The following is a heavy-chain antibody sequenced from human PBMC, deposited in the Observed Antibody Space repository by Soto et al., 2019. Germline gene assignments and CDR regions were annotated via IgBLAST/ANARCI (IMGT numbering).Heavy chain of an antibody. D-gene: IGHD3-9*01. CDR3: ARNGADFDWLFAQFDY. CDR2: ISYDGSNK. Sequence: QVQLVESGGGVVQPGRSLRLSCAASGFTFSSYAMHWVRQAPGKGLKWVAVISYDGSNKYYADSVKGRFTISRDNSENMLYLQMNSLRAHDTAVYYCARNGADFDWLFAQFDYWGQGTLVTVSS. J-gene: IGHJ4*02. CDR1: GFTFSSYA. V-gene: IGHV3-30-3*01.